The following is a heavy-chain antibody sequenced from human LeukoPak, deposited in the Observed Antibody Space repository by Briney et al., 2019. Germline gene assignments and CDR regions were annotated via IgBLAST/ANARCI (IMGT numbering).Heavy chain of an antibody. V-gene: IGHV4-39*01. Sequence: SETLSLTCTVSGGSISSSSYYWGWIRQPPGKGLEWIGSIYCSGSTYYNPSLKSRVTISVDTSKNQFSLKLSSVTAADTAVYYCATTSKQWLVLFDYWGQGTLVTVSS. D-gene: IGHD6-19*01. CDR1: GGSISSSSYY. J-gene: IGHJ4*02. CDR3: ATTSKQWLVLFDY. CDR2: IYCSGST.